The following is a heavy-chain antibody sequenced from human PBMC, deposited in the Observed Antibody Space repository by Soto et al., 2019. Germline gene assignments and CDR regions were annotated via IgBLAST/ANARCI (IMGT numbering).Heavy chain of an antibody. CDR3: SKTASGTYSES. J-gene: IGHJ4*02. V-gene: IGHV3-23*01. Sequence: PGGSLRLSCVASGFTFNNCGMNWVRQAPGKGLEWVSGISGSGITTYYADSVKGRFTISRDTSKNTLYLQMNSLRAEDTAVYYCSKTASGTYSESWGQGTLVTVSS. CDR1: GFTFNNCG. CDR2: ISGSGITT. D-gene: IGHD1-26*01.